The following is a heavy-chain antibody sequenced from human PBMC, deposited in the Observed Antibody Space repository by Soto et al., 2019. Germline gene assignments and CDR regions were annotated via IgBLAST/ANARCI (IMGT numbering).Heavy chain of an antibody. J-gene: IGHJ4*02. Sequence: QVQLVESGGGVVQPGRSLRLSCAASGFTFSSYAMHWVRQAPGKGLEWVAVISYDGSNKYYADSVKGRFTISRDNSKNTLYLQMNCLRAEDTAVYYCARGYSSSWASFGYWGQGTLVTVSS. V-gene: IGHV3-30-3*01. CDR3: ARGYSSSWASFGY. CDR1: GFTFSSYA. CDR2: ISYDGSNK. D-gene: IGHD6-13*01.